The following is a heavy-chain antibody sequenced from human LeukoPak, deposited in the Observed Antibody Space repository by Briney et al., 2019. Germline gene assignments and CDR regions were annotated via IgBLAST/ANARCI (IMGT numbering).Heavy chain of an antibody. J-gene: IGHJ4*02. CDR1: GFTLSSYA. Sequence: PGGSLRLSCAASGFTLSSYAMSWVRQAPGKGLEWVSAISGSGGSTYYADSVKGRFTISRDNSKNTLYLQMNSLRDEDTAVYYCARGMSGYDFMFVNRPGDYWGQGTLVTVSS. CDR3: ARGMSGYDFMFVNRPGDY. CDR2: ISGSGGST. D-gene: IGHD5-12*01. V-gene: IGHV3-23*01.